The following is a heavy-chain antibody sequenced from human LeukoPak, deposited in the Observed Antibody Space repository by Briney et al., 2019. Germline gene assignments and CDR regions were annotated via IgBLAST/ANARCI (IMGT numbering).Heavy chain of an antibody. J-gene: IGHJ4*02. CDR2: ISGSGGST. CDR1: GFTFSSYA. CDR3: AKDSVIAVAGTGDY. Sequence: GGSLRLSCAASGFTFSSYAMSWVRQAPGKGLEWVSAISGSGGSTYYADSVKGRFTISRDNSKNTLYLQMNSLRDEDTAVYYCAKDSVIAVAGTGDYWGQGTLVTVSS. V-gene: IGHV3-23*01. D-gene: IGHD6-19*01.